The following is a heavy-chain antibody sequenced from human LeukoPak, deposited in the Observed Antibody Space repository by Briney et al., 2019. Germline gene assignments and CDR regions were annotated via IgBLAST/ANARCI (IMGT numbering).Heavy chain of an antibody. Sequence: GGSLRLSCAASGFTVSNNYMAWVRQAPGKGLDWVSLIYSGGTTYYADSVKGRFTISRDNSKNTLYLQMNSLRAEDTAVYYCARGIYSYGSGVDYWGQGTLVTVSS. CDR1: GFTVSNNY. J-gene: IGHJ4*02. V-gene: IGHV3-66*01. CDR3: ARGIYSYGSGVDY. CDR2: IYSGGTT. D-gene: IGHD5-18*01.